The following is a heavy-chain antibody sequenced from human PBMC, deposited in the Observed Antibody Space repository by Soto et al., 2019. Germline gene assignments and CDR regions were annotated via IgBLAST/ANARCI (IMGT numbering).Heavy chain of an antibody. J-gene: IGHJ5*02. Sequence: QVQLVQSGAAVKEPGASVRVSCKASGYTFINFDIIWVRQAAGQGLEWLGWMNPGSGKTGYASKFQGRVAMTRDASTGTSHLELSSLTSDDTAVYYCARMASAGTLNWFDPWGQGTLVTVSS. CDR1: GYTFINFD. CDR3: ARMASAGTLNWFDP. CDR2: MNPGSGKT. D-gene: IGHD6-13*01. V-gene: IGHV1-8*02.